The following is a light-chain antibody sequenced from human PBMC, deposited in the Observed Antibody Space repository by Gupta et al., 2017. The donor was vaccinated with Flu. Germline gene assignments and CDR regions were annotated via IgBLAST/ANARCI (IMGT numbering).Light chain of an antibody. J-gene: IGKJ2*01. CDR3: QKRSNWPPYT. V-gene: IGKV3-11*01. Sequence: EIVLTQSPATLSLSPGERATLSCRASQRVGTYLAWYQQKPGQAPRLLIYDASNRATGIPARFSGSGYGTDFTLTISSREPEDFAVYYCQKRSNWPPYTFGQGTMMEIK. CDR2: DAS. CDR1: QRVGTY.